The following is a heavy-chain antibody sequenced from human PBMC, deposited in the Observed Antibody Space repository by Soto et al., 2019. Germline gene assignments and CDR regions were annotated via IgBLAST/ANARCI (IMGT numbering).Heavy chain of an antibody. CDR2: IYDGSNK. CDR1: GFTFRDYA. CDR3: ARDPKGY. J-gene: IGHJ4*02. Sequence: GGSLRLSCMASGFTFRDYAVSWFRQAPGEGLQWVSFIRSNIYDGSNKYYADSVKGRFTISRDNSKNTLYLQMNSLRAEDTAVYYCARDPKGYLGQGNLVTVS. V-gene: IGHV3-30-3*01.